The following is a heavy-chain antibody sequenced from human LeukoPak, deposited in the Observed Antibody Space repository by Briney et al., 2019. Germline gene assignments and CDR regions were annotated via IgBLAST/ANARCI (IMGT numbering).Heavy chain of an antibody. J-gene: IGHJ4*02. V-gene: IGHV3-23*01. CDR2: ISGSGGST. Sequence: GGSLRLSCAASGFTFSSYGMSWVRQAPGKGLEWVSAISGSGGSTYYADSVKGRFTISRDNSKNTLYLQMNSLRAEDTALYYCARGRGRLYSSSSCDYWGQGTLVTVSP. CDR3: ARGRGRLYSSSSCDY. CDR1: GFTFSSYG. D-gene: IGHD6-6*01.